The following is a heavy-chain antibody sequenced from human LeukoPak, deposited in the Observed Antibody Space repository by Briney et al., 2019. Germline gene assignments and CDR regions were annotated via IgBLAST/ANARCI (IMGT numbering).Heavy chain of an antibody. J-gene: IGHJ4*02. V-gene: IGHV3-74*01. CDR2: FSNDGSTT. D-gene: IGHD2-15*01. CDR3: ARGSKWSFDY. CDR1: GFTFSSYW. Sequence: PGRSLRLSCVASGFTFSSYWMHWVRQVPGKGLVWVSRFSNDGSTTDYADSVKGRFTISRDNAKNTLYLQMNSLRAEDAAVYYCARGSKWSFDYWGQGTLVTVSS.